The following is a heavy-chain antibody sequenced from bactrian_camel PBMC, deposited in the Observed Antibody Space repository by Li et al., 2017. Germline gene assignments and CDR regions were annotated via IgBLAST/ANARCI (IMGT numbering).Heavy chain of an antibody. CDR1: GDSDT. CDR3: AGDVCVGGNH. V-gene: IGHV3S60*01. CDR2: ITSDGTT. Sequence: VQLVESGGGSVQTGGSLRLTCAASGDSDTMAWFRQAPGKECEFVSSITSDGTTRFADSVKDRFTISQDNAKNTVYLQMNSLKTNDTAVYYCAGDVCVGGNHWGQGTQVTVS. J-gene: IGHJ4*01. D-gene: IGHD3*01.